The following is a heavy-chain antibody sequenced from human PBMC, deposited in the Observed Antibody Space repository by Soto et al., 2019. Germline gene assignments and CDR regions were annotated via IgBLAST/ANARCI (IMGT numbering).Heavy chain of an antibody. CDR2: IYYSGST. CDR3: ASMSGYDPYYFDY. V-gene: IGHV4-59*08. Sequence: SETLSLTCTVSGGSISSYYWSWLRQPPGKGLEWIGYIYYSGSTNYNPSLKSRVTISVDTSKNQFSLKLSSVTSADSAVYYCASMSGYDPYYFDYWGQGTLVTVSS. CDR1: GGSISSYY. J-gene: IGHJ4*02. D-gene: IGHD5-12*01.